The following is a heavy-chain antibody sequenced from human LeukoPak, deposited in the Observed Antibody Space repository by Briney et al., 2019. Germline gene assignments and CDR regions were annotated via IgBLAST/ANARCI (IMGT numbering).Heavy chain of an antibody. V-gene: IGHV3-30*18. CDR1: GFTFDDYA. CDR3: AKDASCSGGSCYPDY. Sequence: GGSLRLSCAASGFTFDDYAMHWVRQAPGKGLEWVAVISYDGSNKYYADSVKGRFTISRDNSKNTLYLQMNSLRAEDTAVYYCAKDASCSGGSCYPDYWGQGTLVTVSS. D-gene: IGHD2-15*01. CDR2: ISYDGSNK. J-gene: IGHJ4*02.